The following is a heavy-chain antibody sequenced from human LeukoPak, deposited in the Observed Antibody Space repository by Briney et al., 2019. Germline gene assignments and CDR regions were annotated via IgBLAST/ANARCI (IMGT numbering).Heavy chain of an antibody. CDR3: ARELHPLED. Sequence: GGSLRLSCAASGFTFSDYYMSWIPGAPRKGLEGVSYISSSGSTIYYADSVKGRFTISRDNAKNSLYLQMNSLRAEDTAVYYCARELHPLEDWGQGTLVTVSS. CDR2: ISSSGSTI. J-gene: IGHJ4*02. CDR1: GFTFSDYY. D-gene: IGHD5-18*01. V-gene: IGHV3-11*01.